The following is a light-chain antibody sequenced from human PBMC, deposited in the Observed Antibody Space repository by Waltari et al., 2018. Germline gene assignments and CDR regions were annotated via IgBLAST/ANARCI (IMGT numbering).Light chain of an antibody. CDR1: QSVGSN. Sequence: EIVMTQSPATLSVSPGERATLSCRASQSVGSNLAWYQQKPGQAPRLLIYAASTRVAGIPATFSGSGSGTEFTLTISSLQSEDFAVYYCQQYNNGLPLTFGGGTKVEIK. CDR2: AAS. V-gene: IGKV3-15*01. CDR3: QQYNNGLPLT. J-gene: IGKJ4*01.